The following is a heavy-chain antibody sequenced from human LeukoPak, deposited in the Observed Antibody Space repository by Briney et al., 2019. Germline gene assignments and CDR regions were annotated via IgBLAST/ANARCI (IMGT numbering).Heavy chain of an antibody. CDR3: AIRGEGSSWSGYGDY. D-gene: IGHD6-13*01. V-gene: IGHV1-2*06. J-gene: IGHJ4*02. Sequence: ASVKVSCKASGYTFTGYYMHWVRQAPGQGLEWMRRINPNSGGTNYAQKFQGRVTMTRDTSISTAYMELSRLRSDDTAVYYCAIRGEGSSWSGYGDYWGQGTLVTVSS. CDR2: INPNSGGT. CDR1: GYTFTGYY.